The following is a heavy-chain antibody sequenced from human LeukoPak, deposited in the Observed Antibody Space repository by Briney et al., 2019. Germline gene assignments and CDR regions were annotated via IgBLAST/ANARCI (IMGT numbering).Heavy chain of an antibody. V-gene: IGHV3-21*01. CDR3: AKSEIEYSSGWYRFDP. D-gene: IGHD6-19*01. CDR1: GFTFSSYS. Sequence: GGSLRLSCAASGFTFSSYSMNWVRQAPGKGLEWVSSISSSSSYIYYADSVKGRYTISRDNAKNSLYLQMNSLRAEDTAVYYCAKSEIEYSSGWYRFDPWGQGTLVTVSS. CDR2: ISSSSSYI. J-gene: IGHJ5*02.